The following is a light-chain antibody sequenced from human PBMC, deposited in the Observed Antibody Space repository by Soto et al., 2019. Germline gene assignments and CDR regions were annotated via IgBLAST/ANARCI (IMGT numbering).Light chain of an antibody. V-gene: IGKV4-1*01. J-gene: IGKJ2*01. CDR2: WAS. CDR3: QQYESTPPT. CDR1: QSVLYSSNNKNY. Sequence: DIVMTQSPDSLAVSLGERATINCKSSQSVLYSSNNKNYLAWYQQRPGQPPKLLIYWASTRESGVPDRFSGSGSGTDFTLTIRGLQAEDVAVYYCQQYESTPPTFGQGTKLEIK.